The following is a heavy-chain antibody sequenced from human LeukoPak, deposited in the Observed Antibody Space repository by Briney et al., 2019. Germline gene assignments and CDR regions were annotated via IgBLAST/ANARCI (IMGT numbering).Heavy chain of an antibody. V-gene: IGHV1-69*04. CDR3: AREGITMIVVVI. CDR1: GGTFSSYA. J-gene: IGHJ4*02. Sequence: SVKVSCKASGGTFSSYAISWVRQAPGQGLEWMGRINPILGIANYAQKFRGRVTITADKSTSTAYMELSSLRSEDTAVYYCAREGITMIVVVIWGQGTLVTVSS. D-gene: IGHD3-22*01. CDR2: INPILGIA.